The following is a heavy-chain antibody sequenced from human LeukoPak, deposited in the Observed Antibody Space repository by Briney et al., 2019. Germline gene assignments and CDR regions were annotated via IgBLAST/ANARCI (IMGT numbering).Heavy chain of an antibody. CDR2: IYYSGST. D-gene: IGHD3-22*01. J-gene: IGHJ4*02. V-gene: IGHV4-39*01. Sequence: PSETLSLTCTVSGGSISSGSYYWGWIRQPPGKGLEWIGSIYYSGSTYYNPSLKSRVTISVDTSKNQFSLKLSSVTAADTAVYYCARHEYYYDRWGQGTLVTVSS. CDR1: GGSISSGSYY. CDR3: ARHEYYYDR.